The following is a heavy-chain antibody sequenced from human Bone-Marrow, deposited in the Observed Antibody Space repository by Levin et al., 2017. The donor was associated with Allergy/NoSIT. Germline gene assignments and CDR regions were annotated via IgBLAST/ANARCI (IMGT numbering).Heavy chain of an antibody. CDR2: IYTSGST. Sequence: SQTLSLTCTVSGDSISSYYWSWIRQPAGKGLEWIGRIYTSGSTNYNPSLKSRVTMSVDTSKNQFSLKLSSVTAADTAVYYCARNSNYYYGSGSYYNDAFDSWGQGTMVTVSS. CDR1: GDSISSYY. D-gene: IGHD3-10*01. J-gene: IGHJ3*02. CDR3: ARNSNYYYGSGSYYNDAFDS. V-gene: IGHV4-4*07.